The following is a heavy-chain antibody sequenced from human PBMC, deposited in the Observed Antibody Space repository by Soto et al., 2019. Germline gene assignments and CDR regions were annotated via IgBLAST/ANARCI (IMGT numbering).Heavy chain of an antibody. CDR2: VYNSGST. J-gene: IGHJ4*02. V-gene: IGHV4-59*01. CDR3: ARIPYSSASFDY. CDR1: GFSFSSTY. D-gene: IGHD6-19*01. Sequence: LSLTCTVSGFSFSSTYWGWVRQSPGKGLEWIGCVYNSGSTIYSPSLRSRITISVDPSKNQFSLRLRSVTAADTAVYYCARIPYSSASFDYWGQGNLVTVSS.